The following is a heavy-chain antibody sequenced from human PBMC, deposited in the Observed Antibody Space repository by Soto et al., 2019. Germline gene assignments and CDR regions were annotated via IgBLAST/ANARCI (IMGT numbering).Heavy chain of an antibody. Sequence: ASVKVSCKASGYTFTGYYMHWVRQAPGQGLEWMGWINPNSGGTNYAQKFQGWVTMTRDTSISTAYMELSRLRSDDTAVYYCARSPDVYYYYGMDVWGQGTTVTVSS. V-gene: IGHV1-2*04. CDR1: GYTFTGYY. CDR3: ARSPDVYYYYGMDV. J-gene: IGHJ6*02. CDR2: INPNSGGT.